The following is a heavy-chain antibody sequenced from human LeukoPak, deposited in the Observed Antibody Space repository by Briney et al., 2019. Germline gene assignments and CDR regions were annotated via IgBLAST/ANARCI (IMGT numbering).Heavy chain of an antibody. V-gene: IGHV4-34*01. CDR3: ATGGVVEVPH. CDR2: INHSGST. Sequence: SETLSLTCAVYGGSFSGYYWSWIRQPPGKGLEWIGEINHSGSTNYNPSLKSRVTISVDTSKNQFSLKLSSVTAADTAAYYCATGGVVEVPHWGQGTLVTVSS. J-gene: IGHJ4*02. CDR1: GGSFSGYY. D-gene: IGHD3-3*01.